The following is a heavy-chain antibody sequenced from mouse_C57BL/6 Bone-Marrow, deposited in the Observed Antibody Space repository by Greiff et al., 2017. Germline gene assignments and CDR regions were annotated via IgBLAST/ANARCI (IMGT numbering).Heavy chain of an antibody. D-gene: IGHD2-3*01. Sequence: VKVVESGPGLVQPSQSLSITCTVSGFSLTSYGVHWVRQSPGKGLEWLGVIWRGGSTDYNAAFMSRLSITKENSKSQVFFKMNSLQADDTAIYYCAIYDGYSYAMDYWGQGTSVTVSS. J-gene: IGHJ4*01. CDR2: IWRGGST. CDR3: AIYDGYSYAMDY. V-gene: IGHV2-5*01. CDR1: GFSLTSYG.